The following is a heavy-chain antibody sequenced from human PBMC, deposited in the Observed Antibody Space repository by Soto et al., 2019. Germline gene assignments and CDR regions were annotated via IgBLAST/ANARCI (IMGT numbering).Heavy chain of an antibody. CDR3: ARVRGDTATLGPYFDY. J-gene: IGHJ4*02. D-gene: IGHD5-18*01. CDR2: INHSGST. Sequence: SETLSLTCAVYGGSFSGYYWSWIRQPPGKGLEWIGEINHSGSTNYNPSLKSRVTISVDTSKNQFSLKLSSVTAADTAVYYCARVRGDTATLGPYFDYWGQGTLVTVSS. CDR1: GGSFSGYY. V-gene: IGHV4-34*01.